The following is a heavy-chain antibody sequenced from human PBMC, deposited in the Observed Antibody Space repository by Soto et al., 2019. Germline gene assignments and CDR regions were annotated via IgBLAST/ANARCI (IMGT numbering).Heavy chain of an antibody. CDR2: ISSTTNYI. CDR3: ARESEDFTSNFDY. Sequence: TGGSLRLSCAASGFTFTRYSMNWVRQAPGKGLEWVSSISSTTNYIYYGDSMKGRFTISRENAKNSLYLEMNSLRAEDTAVYYCARESEDFTSNFDYWGQGTLVTVSS. V-gene: IGHV3-21*06. J-gene: IGHJ4*02. CDR1: GFTFTRYS.